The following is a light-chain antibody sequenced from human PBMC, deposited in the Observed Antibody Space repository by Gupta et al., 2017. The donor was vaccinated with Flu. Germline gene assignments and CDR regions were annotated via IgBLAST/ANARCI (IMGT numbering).Light chain of an antibody. CDR2: EVT. CDR1: SSDVGGYNL. Sequence: QSALTQPPSASGSPGQSVTISCPGTSSDVGGYNLVSWYQQHPGKAPTLMIYEVTKRPSGVPDRFSCSKSVNTASLTVSGLQAEDDADYYCSSYAGSNNYVFGTGTKVTVL. V-gene: IGLV2-8*01. CDR3: SSYAGSNNYV. J-gene: IGLJ1*01.